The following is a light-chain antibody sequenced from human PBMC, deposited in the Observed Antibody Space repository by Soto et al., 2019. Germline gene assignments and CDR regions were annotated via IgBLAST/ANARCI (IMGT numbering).Light chain of an antibody. Sequence: QAVVTQEPSLTVSPGGTVTLTCGSSTGSVTGGHYPYWFQQKPGQAPRTLIYDTNNKYAWTPARFSGSLLGGKAALTLSGAQPEDEAEYYCLLSYTGARGVFGTGTKLTVL. V-gene: IGLV7-46*01. CDR1: TGSVTGGHY. J-gene: IGLJ1*01. CDR2: DTN. CDR3: LLSYTGARGV.